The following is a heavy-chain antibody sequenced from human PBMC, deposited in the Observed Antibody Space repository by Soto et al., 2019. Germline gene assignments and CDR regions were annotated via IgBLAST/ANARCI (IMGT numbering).Heavy chain of an antibody. V-gene: IGHV3-15*01. CDR2: IKSKTDGGTA. J-gene: IGHJ4*02. CDR3: ATGRFSSSLYFDY. Sequence: EVQLVESGGGLVKPGGSLRLSCAASGFTFSNAWMTWVRQAPGKGLEWVGRIKSKTDGGTADYAAPVKGRFTISRDDSKNTLYLQMTSLKTEDTAMYYCATGRFSSSLYFDYWGQGTRVTVSS. CDR1: GFTFSNAW. D-gene: IGHD6-6*01.